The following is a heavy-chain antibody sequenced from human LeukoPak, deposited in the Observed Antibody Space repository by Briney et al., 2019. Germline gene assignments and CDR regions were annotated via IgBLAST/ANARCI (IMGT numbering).Heavy chain of an antibody. D-gene: IGHD2-15*01. CDR3: ASDVVVVAPPAY. J-gene: IGHJ4*02. CDR2: ISYDESNI. V-gene: IGHV3-30*03. CDR1: GFTFSSYS. Sequence: GGSLRLSCAASGFTFSSYSMNWVRQAPGKGLEWVAVISYDESNIYYADSVKGRFTISRDNSKSTLYLQMNSLRPEDTAVYYCASDVVVVAPPAYWGQGTLVTVSS.